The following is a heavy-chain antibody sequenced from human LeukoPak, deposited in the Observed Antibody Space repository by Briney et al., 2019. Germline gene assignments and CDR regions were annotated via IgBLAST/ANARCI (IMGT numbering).Heavy chain of an antibody. CDR3: ARGVGEYCSDGTCYKWFDP. Sequence: ASVKVSCKASGYTFTGYYMHWVRQAPGQGLEWMGWINPNSGGTNYAQKFQGRVTMTRNTSINTAYMELSSLISEDTAVYYCARGVGEYCSDGTCYKWFDPWGQGTLVTVSS. CDR2: INPNSGGT. V-gene: IGHV1-2*02. J-gene: IGHJ5*02. D-gene: IGHD2-15*01. CDR1: GYTFTGYY.